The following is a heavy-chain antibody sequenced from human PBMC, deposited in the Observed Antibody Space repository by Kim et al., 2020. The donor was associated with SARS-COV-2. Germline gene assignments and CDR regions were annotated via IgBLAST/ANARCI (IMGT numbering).Heavy chain of an antibody. CDR3: ATGLGLLPAAIWRGDWFDP. Sequence: ASVKVSCKVSGYTLTELSMHWVRQAPGKGLEWMGGFDPEDGETIYAQKFQGRVTMTEDTSTDTAYMELSSLRSEDTAVYYCATGLGLLPAAIWRGDWFDPWGQGTLVTVSS. V-gene: IGHV1-24*01. D-gene: IGHD2-2*02. CDR2: FDPEDGET. J-gene: IGHJ5*02. CDR1: GYTLTELS.